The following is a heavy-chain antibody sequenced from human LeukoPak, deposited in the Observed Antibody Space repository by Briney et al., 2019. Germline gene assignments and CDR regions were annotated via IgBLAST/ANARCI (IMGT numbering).Heavy chain of an antibody. J-gene: IGHJ3*01. Sequence: PGGSLRLSCTGSGFTFSDYAMAWVRQAPGKGLEWVSSIASNNDYRYYAASLRGRFTISRDNSLYLQMNSLRPDDTAFYYCARKSLLVGVDAYDLWGQGTMVTVSS. V-gene: IGHV3-21*01. D-gene: IGHD3-10*01. CDR3: ARKSLLVGVDAYDL. CDR2: IASNNDYR. CDR1: GFTFSDYA.